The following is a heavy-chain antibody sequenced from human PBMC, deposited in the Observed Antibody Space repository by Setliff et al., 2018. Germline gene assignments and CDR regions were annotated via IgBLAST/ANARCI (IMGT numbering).Heavy chain of an antibody. J-gene: IGHJ4*02. D-gene: IGHD6-13*01. CDR3: ARGGRISYRPSSSWYILDY. V-gene: IGHV3-21*01. Sequence: PGGSLRLSCAASGFRFNGHGMNWVRQAPGKGLEWVSSISSSSSYIYYADSVKGRFTISRDNAKNSLYLQMNSLRAEDTAVYYCARGGRISYRPSSSWYILDYWGQGTLVTVSS. CDR2: ISSSSSYI. CDR1: GFRFNGHG.